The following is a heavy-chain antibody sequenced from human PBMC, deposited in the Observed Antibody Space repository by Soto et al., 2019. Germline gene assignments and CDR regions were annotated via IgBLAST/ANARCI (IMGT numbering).Heavy chain of an antibody. CDR1: GGSISSSSYY. Sequence: PSETLSLTCTVSGGSISSSSYYWGWIRQPPGKGLEWIGSIYYSGSTYYNPSLKSRVTISVDTSKNQFSLKLSSVTAADTAVYYCARPLDDYGDYFDYWGQGTLVTVSS. V-gene: IGHV4-39*01. J-gene: IGHJ4*02. CDR2: IYYSGST. CDR3: ARPLDDYGDYFDY. D-gene: IGHD4-17*01.